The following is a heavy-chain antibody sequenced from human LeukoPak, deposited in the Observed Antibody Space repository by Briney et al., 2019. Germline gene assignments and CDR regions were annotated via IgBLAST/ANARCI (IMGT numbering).Heavy chain of an antibody. Sequence: PGGSLRLSCAASGFTFSSYAMSWVRQAPGKGLEWVSAISGSGGSTYYADSVKGRFTISRDNSKNTLYLQMSSLRAEDTAVYYCAKTPGCSGGSCPPFYFDYWGQGTLVTVSS. D-gene: IGHD2-15*01. V-gene: IGHV3-23*01. J-gene: IGHJ4*02. CDR2: ISGSGGST. CDR3: AKTPGCSGGSCPPFYFDY. CDR1: GFTFSSYA.